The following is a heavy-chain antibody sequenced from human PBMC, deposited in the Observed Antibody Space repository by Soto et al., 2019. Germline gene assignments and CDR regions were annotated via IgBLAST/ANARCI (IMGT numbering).Heavy chain of an antibody. D-gene: IGHD6-6*01. V-gene: IGHV4-61*01. CDR2: IYNGKYR. CDR1: GGCVNSDNYY. J-gene: IGHJ4*02. CDR3: SREGNPNSSSPFVIGY. Sequence: EILSVTCSVAGGCVNSDNYYWSWIRQPRGKGLEWIACIYNGKYRKYNPSLKGRVTISADPSKNKFSLELSSLSAADTAVYYCSREGNPNSSSPFVIGYWGRGTLVTVSS.